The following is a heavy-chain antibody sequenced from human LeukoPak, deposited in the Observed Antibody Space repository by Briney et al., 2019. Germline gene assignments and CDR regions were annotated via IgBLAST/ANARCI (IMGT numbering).Heavy chain of an antibody. CDR1: GGSMTNLY. CDR3: ARGHGGWFYAMDV. V-gene: IGHV4-59*01. J-gene: IGHJ6*02. Sequence: SETLSLTCSVSGGSMTNLYWTWIRQPPGKGLEWIGYIYHSGSTNYNPSLKSRATISVHTPKNQFSLKLSSVTAADTAVYYCARGHGGWFYAMDVWGQGTTVTVSS. D-gene: IGHD6-19*01. CDR2: IYHSGST.